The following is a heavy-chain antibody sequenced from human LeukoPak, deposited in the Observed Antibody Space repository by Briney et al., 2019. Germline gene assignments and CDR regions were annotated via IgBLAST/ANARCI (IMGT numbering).Heavy chain of an antibody. Sequence: ASVKASCRTSGYTFTSYDIHWVRQAPGQGLEWMGWMNPDSGNTGYAQKFQGRVTMTRNTSISTAYMELSSLRSEDTAVYYCARGGILRYFDWLGSGGMDVWGQGTTVTVSS. CDR2: MNPDSGNT. J-gene: IGHJ6*02. CDR1: GYTFTSYD. CDR3: ARGGILRYFDWLGSGGMDV. D-gene: IGHD3-9*01. V-gene: IGHV1-8*01.